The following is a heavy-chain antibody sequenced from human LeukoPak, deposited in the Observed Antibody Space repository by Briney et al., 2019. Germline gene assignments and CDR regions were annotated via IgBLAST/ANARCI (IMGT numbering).Heavy chain of an antibody. V-gene: IGHV3-53*01. J-gene: IGHJ4*02. CDR1: AFTVSSNY. CDR3: ARDRVTMVRGVTLEYYFDY. Sequence: GGSLRLSCAASAFTVSSNYMSWVRQAPGKGMEWVSVIYRGGSTYYANSVKGRFTISIDNSKNTLYLQMNSLRAEDTAVYYCARDRVTMVRGVTLEYYFDYWGQGTLVTVAS. CDR2: IYRGGST. D-gene: IGHD3-10*01.